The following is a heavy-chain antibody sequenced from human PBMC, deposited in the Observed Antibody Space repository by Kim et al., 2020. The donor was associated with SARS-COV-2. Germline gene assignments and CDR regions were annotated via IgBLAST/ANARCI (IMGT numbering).Heavy chain of an antibody. D-gene: IGHD6-13*01. CDR3: ARGIAATTTYAFEI. J-gene: IGHJ3*02. V-gene: IGHV4-61*01. Sequence: SETLSLTCTVSGGSVSSGSYYWSWIRQPPGKGLEWIGYIYYSGSTTYNSSLKSRVTMSVDTSKNQFSLRLSSVTAADTAVYYCARGIAATTTYAFEIWGQGTMVTVSS. CDR1: GGSVSSGSYY. CDR2: IYYSGST.